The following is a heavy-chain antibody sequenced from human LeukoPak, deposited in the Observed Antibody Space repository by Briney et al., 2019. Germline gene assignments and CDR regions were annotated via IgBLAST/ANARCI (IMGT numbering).Heavy chain of an antibody. CDR3: ARDGLVVVPVAMEYRNWFDP. D-gene: IGHD2-2*01. V-gene: IGHV1-3*01. CDR2: INADNGYT. Sequence: ASVKVSCKASGYTFTSFAMHWVRQAPGQRLEWMGWINADNGYTKYSQKFQGRLTITRDTSASTAYMELSSLRPEDTAVYYCARDGLVVVPVAMEYRNWFDPWGQGTLVTVSS. J-gene: IGHJ5*02. CDR1: GYTFTSFA.